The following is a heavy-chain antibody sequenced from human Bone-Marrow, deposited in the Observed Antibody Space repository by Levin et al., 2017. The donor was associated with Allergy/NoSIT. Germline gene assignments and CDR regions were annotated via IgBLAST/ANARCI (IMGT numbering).Heavy chain of an antibody. CDR2: LNPNSGNT. D-gene: IGHD2-2*02. CDR3: ARGLLLYPHAFDI. J-gene: IGHJ3*02. CDR1: GYSFSRYD. Sequence: ASVKVSCKATGYSFSRYDINWVRQATGQGPEWMGWLNPNSGNTVLAQKFQGRVTLTRNTSISTAYFELSSLRDDDTALYYCARGLLLYPHAFDIWGQGTVVTVSS. V-gene: IGHV1-8*01.